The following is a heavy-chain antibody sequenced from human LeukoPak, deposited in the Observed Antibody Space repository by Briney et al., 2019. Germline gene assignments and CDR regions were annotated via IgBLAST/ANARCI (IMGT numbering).Heavy chain of an antibody. J-gene: IGHJ6*03. CDR2: INHSGST. Sequence: PSETLSLTCAVYGGSFSGYYWSWIRQPPGKGLEWIGEINHSGSTNYNPSLKSRVTISVDTSKNQFSLKLSSVTAADTAVYYCARGSSSWLHYYYYMDVWGKGTTVTVSS. D-gene: IGHD6-13*01. CDR3: ARGSSSWLHYYYYMDV. CDR1: GGSFSGYY. V-gene: IGHV4-34*01.